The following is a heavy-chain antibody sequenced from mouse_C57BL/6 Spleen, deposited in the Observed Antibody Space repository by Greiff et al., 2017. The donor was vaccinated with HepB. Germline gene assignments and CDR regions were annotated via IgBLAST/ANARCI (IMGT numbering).Heavy chain of an antibody. CDR2: INPYNGDT. CDR3: ARSITTVVENWYFDV. CDR1: GYSFTGYF. Sequence: EVKLMESGPELVKPGDSVKISCKASGYSFTGYFMNWVMQSHGKSLEWIGRINPYNGDTFYNQKFKGKATLTVDKSSSTAHMELRSLTSEDSAVYYCARSITTVVENWYFDVWGTGTTVTVSS. V-gene: IGHV1-20*01. J-gene: IGHJ1*03. D-gene: IGHD1-1*01.